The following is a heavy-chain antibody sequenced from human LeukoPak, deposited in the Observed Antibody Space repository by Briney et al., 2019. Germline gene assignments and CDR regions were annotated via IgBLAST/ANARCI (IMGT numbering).Heavy chain of an antibody. J-gene: IGHJ4*02. Sequence: ASVKVSCKASGYTFTSYGISWVRQAPGQGLEWMGWISAYNGNTNYAQKLQGRVTMTTDTSTSTAYMELRSLRSDDTAVYYCARDWESRSPYVDTAMAAFDYWGQGTLVTVSS. V-gene: IGHV1-18*01. D-gene: IGHD5-18*01. CDR3: ARDWESRSPYVDTAMAAFDY. CDR2: ISAYNGNT. CDR1: GYTFTSYG.